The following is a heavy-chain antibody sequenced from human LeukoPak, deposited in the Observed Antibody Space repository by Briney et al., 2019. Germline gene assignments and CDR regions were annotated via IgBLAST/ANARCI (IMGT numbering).Heavy chain of an antibody. CDR1: GASISSSDYY. CDR2: IYHSGST. Sequence: SETLSLTCSVSGASISSSDYYWGWIRQPPGKGLEWIGTIYHSGSTYYNTSLKSQVSISIDTSKNQFSLRLTSVTAADTAVYYCARQTGSGLFILPGGQGTLVTVSS. J-gene: IGHJ4*02. V-gene: IGHV4-39*01. CDR3: ARQTGSGLFILP. D-gene: IGHD3/OR15-3a*01.